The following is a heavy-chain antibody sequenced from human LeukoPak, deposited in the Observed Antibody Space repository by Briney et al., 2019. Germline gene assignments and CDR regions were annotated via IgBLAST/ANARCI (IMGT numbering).Heavy chain of an antibody. CDR2: INTNTGNP. Sequence: ASVKVSSKASGGTFSSYAISWVRQAPGQGLEWMGWINTNTGNPTYAQGFTGRFVFSLDTSVSTAYLQISSLKAEDTAVYYCARWPPGVATGMDVWGQGTTVTVSS. J-gene: IGHJ6*02. D-gene: IGHD5-24*01. CDR3: ARWPPGVATGMDV. V-gene: IGHV7-4-1*02. CDR1: GGTFSSYA.